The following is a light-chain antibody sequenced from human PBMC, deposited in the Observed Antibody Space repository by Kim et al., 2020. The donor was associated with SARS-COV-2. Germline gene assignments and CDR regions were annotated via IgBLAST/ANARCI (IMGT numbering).Light chain of an antibody. J-gene: IGLJ2*01. CDR1: SLRSYY. CDR2: GKN. CDR3: NSRDSSGNHVV. V-gene: IGLV3-19*01. Sequence: SSELTQDPAVSVALGQTVRITCQGDSLRSYYASWYQQKPGQAPVLVIYGKNNRPSGIPDRFSGSSSGHTASLSITGAQAEDEADYYCNSRDSSGNHVVLG.